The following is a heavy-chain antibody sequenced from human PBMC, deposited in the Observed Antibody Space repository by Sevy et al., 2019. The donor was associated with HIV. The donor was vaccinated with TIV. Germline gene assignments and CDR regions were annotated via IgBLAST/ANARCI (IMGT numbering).Heavy chain of an antibody. CDR1: GGSISSYY. CDR3: ASATTVGGGRFDY. CDR2: IYYSGST. V-gene: IGHV4-59*01. Sequence: SETLSPTCTVSGGSISSYYWSWIRQPPGKGLEWIGYIYYSGSTNYNPSLKSRVTISVDTSKNQFSLKLSSVTAADTAVYYCASATTVGGGRFDYWGQGTLVTVSS. J-gene: IGHJ4*02. D-gene: IGHD5-12*01.